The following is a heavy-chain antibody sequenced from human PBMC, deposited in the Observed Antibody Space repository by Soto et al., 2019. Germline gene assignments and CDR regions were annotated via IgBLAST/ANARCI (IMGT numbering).Heavy chain of an antibody. CDR2: IIPILGIA. D-gene: IGHD4-17*01. CDR3: ARDRDYAPFDP. J-gene: IGHJ5*02. V-gene: IGHV1-69*04. CDR1: GGTFSSYT. Sequence: GASVKVSCKASGGTFSSYTISWVRQAPGQGPEWMGRIIPILGIANYAQKFQGRVTITADKSTSTAYMELSSLRSEDTAVYYCARDRDYAPFDPWGQGTLVTVS.